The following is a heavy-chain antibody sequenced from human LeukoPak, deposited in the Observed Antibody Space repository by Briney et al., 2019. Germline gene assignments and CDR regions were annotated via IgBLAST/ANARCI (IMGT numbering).Heavy chain of an antibody. V-gene: IGHV3-23*01. J-gene: IGHJ4*02. CDR1: GFTFSNYA. Sequence: PGGSLRLSCVGAGFTFSNYAMTRVRQAPGKGLGWVSGISGSGDRTYYADSVKGRFTISRDNSKNTLYLQMNSLTDDDSAVYYCAKDRIPVAGRQDIWDYWGQGTVVTVSS. CDR2: ISGSGDRT. CDR3: AKDRIPVAGRQDIWDY. D-gene: IGHD6-19*01.